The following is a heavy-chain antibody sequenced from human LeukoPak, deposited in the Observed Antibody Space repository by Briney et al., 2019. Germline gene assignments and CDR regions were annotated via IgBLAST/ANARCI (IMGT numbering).Heavy chain of an antibody. CDR3: ARELGDISFDY. V-gene: IGHV1-2*04. J-gene: IGHJ4*02. D-gene: IGHD2-15*01. Sequence: ASEKVSCKASGYTFTGYYMHWVRQAPGQGLEWMGWINPNSGGTNYAQKFQGWVTMTRDTSISTAYMELSRLRSDDTAVYYCARELGDISFDYWGQGTLVTVSS. CDR1: GYTFTGYY. CDR2: INPNSGGT.